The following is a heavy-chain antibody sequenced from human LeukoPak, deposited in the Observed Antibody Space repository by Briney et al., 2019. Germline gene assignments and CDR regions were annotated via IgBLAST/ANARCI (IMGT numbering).Heavy chain of an antibody. J-gene: IGHJ4*02. CDR1: GFTFSHYW. Sequence: GGSLRLSCAASGFTFSHYWMTWVRQAPGKGLEWVANIKQDGSEKYYVDSLKGRFTISRDNAKNSLYLQINSLRADDTAIYYCARDSGRFYIDYWGQGTLVTVSS. CDR2: IKQDGSEK. D-gene: IGHD1-26*01. V-gene: IGHV3-7*03. CDR3: ARDSGRFYIDY.